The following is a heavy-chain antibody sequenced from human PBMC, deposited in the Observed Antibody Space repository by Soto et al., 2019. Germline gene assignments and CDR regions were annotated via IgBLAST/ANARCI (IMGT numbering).Heavy chain of an antibody. D-gene: IGHD3-10*01. V-gene: IGHV1-2*04. CDR2: INPNSGGT. CDR1: GYTFTGYY. J-gene: IGHJ4*02. CDR3: ARDFDYGSGTPDDY. Sequence: ASVKVSCKASGYTFTGYYMHWVRQAPGQGLEWMGWINPNSGGTNYAQKFQGWVTMTRDTSISTAYMELSRLRSDDTAVYYCARDFDYGSGTPDDYWGQGTLVTVSS.